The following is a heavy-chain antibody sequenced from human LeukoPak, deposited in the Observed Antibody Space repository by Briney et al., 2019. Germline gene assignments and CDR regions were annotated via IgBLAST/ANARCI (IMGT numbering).Heavy chain of an antibody. J-gene: IGHJ3*02. Sequence: GASVKVSCKASGYTFTSYDINWVRQATGQGLEWMGWMNPNSGNTGYAQKFQGRVTMTRNTSISTAYMELSSLRSEDTAVYYCAIRVDYPNAFDIWGQGTMVTVSS. D-gene: IGHD4-11*01. CDR2: MNPNSGNT. V-gene: IGHV1-8*01. CDR1: GYTFTSYD. CDR3: AIRVDYPNAFDI.